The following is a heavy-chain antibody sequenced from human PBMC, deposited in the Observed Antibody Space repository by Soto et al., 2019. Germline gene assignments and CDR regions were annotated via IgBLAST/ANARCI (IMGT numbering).Heavy chain of an antibody. D-gene: IGHD6-19*01. CDR2: INNEGNF. J-gene: IGHJ4*02. CDR1: GGSFSDYY. CDR3: ATGQAGPRLDF. Sequence: QVQLQQWGAGPLKPSETLSLICGVYGGSFSDYYWTWIRQHPGKGLEWIGEINNEGNFFYNPSLKSRVIMSLDTSGNYFSLKMTSVSAADTAVYYCATGQAGPRLDFWGQGTLVTVSS. V-gene: IGHV4-34*01.